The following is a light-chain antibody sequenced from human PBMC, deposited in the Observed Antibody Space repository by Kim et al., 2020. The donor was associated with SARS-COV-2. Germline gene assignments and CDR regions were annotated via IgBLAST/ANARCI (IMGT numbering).Light chain of an antibody. CDR1: SSDVCGYNY. V-gene: IGLV2-14*03. CDR3: SSYTSSSTLDVV. J-gene: IGLJ2*01. CDR2: DVS. Sequence: SIPLSCTGTSSDVCGYNYVSWYQQHPGKAPKLMIYDVSNRPSGVSNRFSGSKSGNTASLTISGLQAEDEADYYCSSYTSSSTLDVVFGGGTQLTVL.